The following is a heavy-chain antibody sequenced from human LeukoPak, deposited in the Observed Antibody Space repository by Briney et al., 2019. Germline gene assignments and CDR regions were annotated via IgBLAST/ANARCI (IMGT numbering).Heavy chain of an antibody. Sequence: SEKVSCKTSGGTFSSYAISWVRQAPGQGLEWMGRIIPILGIANYAQKFQGRVTITADKSTSTAYMELSSLRSEDTAVYYCASEMATVPWGQGTLVTVSS. D-gene: IGHD5-24*01. CDR2: IIPILGIA. CDR3: ASEMATVP. J-gene: IGHJ5*02. V-gene: IGHV1-69*04. CDR1: GGTFSSYA.